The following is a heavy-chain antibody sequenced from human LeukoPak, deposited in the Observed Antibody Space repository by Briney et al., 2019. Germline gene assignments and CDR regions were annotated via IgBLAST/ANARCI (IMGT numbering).Heavy chain of an antibody. D-gene: IGHD6-19*01. CDR3: ARGYSSGWYVAFDY. CDR1: GFTFSSYS. J-gene: IGHJ4*02. CDR2: ISSSSSYI. Sequence: GGSLRLSCAASGFTFSSYSMNWVRQAPGKGLEWVSSISSSSSYIYYADSVKGRFTISRDNAKNSLYLQMNSLRAEDTTIYYCARGYSSGWYVAFDYWGQGTLVTVSS. V-gene: IGHV3-21*01.